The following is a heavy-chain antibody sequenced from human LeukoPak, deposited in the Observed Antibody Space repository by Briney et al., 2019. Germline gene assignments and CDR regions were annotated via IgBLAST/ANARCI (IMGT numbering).Heavy chain of an antibody. CDR3: ARVDVFGVVSSDYYYYYMDV. D-gene: IGHD3-3*01. CDR1: GGSISGYY. CDR2: IYTSGST. Sequence: ETLSLTCSVSGGSISGYYWSWIRQPAGKGLEWIGRIYTSGSTNYNPSLKSRVTMSVDTSKNQFSLKLSYVTAADTAVYYCARVDVFGVVSSDYYYYYMDVWGKGTTVTVSS. J-gene: IGHJ6*03. V-gene: IGHV4-4*07.